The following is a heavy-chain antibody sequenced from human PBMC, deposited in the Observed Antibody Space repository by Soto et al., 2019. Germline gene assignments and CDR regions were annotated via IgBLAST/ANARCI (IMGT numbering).Heavy chain of an antibody. V-gene: IGHV3-23*01. Sequence: GGSLRLSCAASGFTFSSYAMSWVRQAPGKGLEWVSGISGSGGSTYYADSVEGRFTISRDNSKNTLYLQMNSLRAEDTAVYYCAKDRSGWYGGGFDYWGQGTLVTVSS. CDR1: GFTFSSYA. J-gene: IGHJ4*02. D-gene: IGHD6-19*01. CDR3: AKDRSGWYGGGFDY. CDR2: ISGSGGST.